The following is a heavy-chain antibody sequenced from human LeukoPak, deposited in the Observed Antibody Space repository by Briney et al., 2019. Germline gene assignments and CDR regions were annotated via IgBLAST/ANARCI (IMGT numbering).Heavy chain of an antibody. CDR3: VRGTSVALTQY. CDR1: GFTLSRYW. D-gene: IGHD2-8*02. Sequence: PGGSLRLSCAASGFTLSRYWMPWVRQAPGKGLVWVSRINSDGSSTSYADSVKGRFTISRDNAKNTLYLQMNSLRVEDTAVYYCVRGTSVALTQYWGQGILVTVSS. V-gene: IGHV3-74*01. J-gene: IGHJ4*02. CDR2: INSDGSST.